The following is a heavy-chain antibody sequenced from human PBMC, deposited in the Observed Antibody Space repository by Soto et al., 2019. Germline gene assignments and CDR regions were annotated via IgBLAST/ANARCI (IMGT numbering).Heavy chain of an antibody. J-gene: IGHJ4*02. D-gene: IGHD6-19*01. Sequence: QVQLVQSGAEVKKPGSSVKVSCKASGGTFSSYAISWVRQAPGQGLEWMGGIIPIFGTANYAQKFQGRVXIXAXXSTSTAYMELSSLRSEDTAVYYCAREEAVAGYIDYWGQGTLVTVSS. CDR3: AREEAVAGYIDY. CDR2: IIPIFGTA. V-gene: IGHV1-69*12. CDR1: GGTFSSYA.